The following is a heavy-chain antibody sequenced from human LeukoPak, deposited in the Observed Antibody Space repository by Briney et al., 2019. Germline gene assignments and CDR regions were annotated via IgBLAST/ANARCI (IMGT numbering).Heavy chain of an antibody. J-gene: IGHJ4*02. Sequence: GGSLRLSCAASGFTFSSYAMSWVRQAPGEGLEWVSAISGSGGSTYYADSVKGRFTISRDNSKNTLYLQMNSLRAEDTAVYYCAKLMRDYYDSSGYYSYYFDYWGQRTLVTVSS. CDR1: GFTFSSYA. CDR3: AKLMRDYYDSSGYYSYYFDY. D-gene: IGHD3-22*01. CDR2: ISGSGGST. V-gene: IGHV3-23*01.